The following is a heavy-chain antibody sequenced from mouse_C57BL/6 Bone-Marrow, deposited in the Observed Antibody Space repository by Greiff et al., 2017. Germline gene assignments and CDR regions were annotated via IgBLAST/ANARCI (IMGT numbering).Heavy chain of an antibody. CDR2: IDPSDSYT. D-gene: IGHD2-10*01. CDR1: GYTFTSYW. CDR3: ARPYYGNYRGYAMDY. J-gene: IGHJ4*01. V-gene: IGHV1-69*01. Sequence: QVQLQQPGAELVMPGASVKLSCKASGYTFTSYWMHWVKQRPGQGLEWIGEIDPSDSYTNYNQKFKGKATLTVDKSSSTAYMQLSSLTSEDSAVYYCARPYYGNYRGYAMDYWGQGTSVTVSS.